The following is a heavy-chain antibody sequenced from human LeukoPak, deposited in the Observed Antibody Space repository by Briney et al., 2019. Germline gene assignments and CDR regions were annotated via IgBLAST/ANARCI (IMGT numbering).Heavy chain of an antibody. V-gene: IGHV3-23*01. CDR1: GFTFSSYA. D-gene: IGHD3-9*01. CDR2: ISGSGGST. Sequence: GGSLRLSCAASGFTFSSYAMSWVRQAPGKGLEWVSAISGSGGSTYYADSVKGRFTISRDNSKNTLYLQMNSLRSEDTAVYYCARGTGRYYYMDVWGKGTTVAVSS. CDR3: ARGTGRYYYMDV. J-gene: IGHJ6*03.